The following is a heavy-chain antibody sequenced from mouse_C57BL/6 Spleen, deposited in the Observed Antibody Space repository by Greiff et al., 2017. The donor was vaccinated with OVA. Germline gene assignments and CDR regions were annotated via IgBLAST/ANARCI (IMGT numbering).Heavy chain of an antibody. D-gene: IGHD1-1*01. CDR3: ARAGSSYSHWYFDV. CDR2: INYDGSST. Sequence: EVKVVESEGGLVQPGSSMKLSCTASGFTFSDYYMAWVRQVPEKGLEWVANINYDGSSTYYLDSLKSRFIISRENAKNILDLQMSSLKSEDTATYYFARAGSSYSHWYFDVWGTGTTVTVSS. CDR1: GFTFSDYY. V-gene: IGHV5-16*01. J-gene: IGHJ1*03.